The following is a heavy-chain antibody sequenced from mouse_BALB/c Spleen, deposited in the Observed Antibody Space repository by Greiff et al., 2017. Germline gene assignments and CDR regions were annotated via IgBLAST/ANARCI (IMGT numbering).Heavy chain of an antibody. CDR2: IDPETGGT. CDR1: GYTFTDYE. Sequence: QVQLQQSGAELVRPGASVTLSCKASGYTFTDYEMHWVKQTPVHGLEWIGAIDPETGGTAYNQKFKGKATLTADKSSSTAYMELRSLTSEDSAVYYCTRPNWVYFDYWGQGTTLTVSS. J-gene: IGHJ2*01. CDR3: TRPNWVYFDY. V-gene: IGHV1-15*01. D-gene: IGHD4-1*01.